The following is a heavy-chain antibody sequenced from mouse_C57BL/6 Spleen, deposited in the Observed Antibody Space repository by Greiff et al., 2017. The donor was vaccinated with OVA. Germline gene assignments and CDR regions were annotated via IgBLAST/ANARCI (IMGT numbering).Heavy chain of an antibody. CDR1: GFNIKDDY. J-gene: IGHJ3*01. Sequence: EVKLMESGAELVRPGASVKLSCTASGFNIKDDYMHWVKQRPEQGLEWIGWIDPENGDTEYASKFQGKATITADTSSNTAYLQLSSLTSEDTAVYYCTTGDRTWFAYWGQGTLVTVSA. V-gene: IGHV14-4*01. CDR2: IDPENGDT. CDR3: TTGDRTWFAY. D-gene: IGHD3-3*01.